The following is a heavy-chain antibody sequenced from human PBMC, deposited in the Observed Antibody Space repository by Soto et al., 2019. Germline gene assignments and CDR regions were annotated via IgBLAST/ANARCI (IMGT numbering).Heavy chain of an antibody. J-gene: IGHJ4*02. Sequence: PGGSVRLSSAASGFTFSSFCMDWVRQAPGKGLEWVANINPDGSEKQYVDSVKGHFTISRDNAKNSLYLQMSSVTAEDSALYYCSRSLDSWGQGTRVTVSS. CDR3: SRSLDS. CDR1: GFTFSSFC. V-gene: IGHV3-7*01. CDR2: INPDGSEK.